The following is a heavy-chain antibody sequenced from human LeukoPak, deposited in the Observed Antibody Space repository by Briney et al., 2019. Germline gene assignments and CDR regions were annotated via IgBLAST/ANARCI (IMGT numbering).Heavy chain of an antibody. J-gene: IGHJ5*02. V-gene: IGHV4-34*01. CDR2: INHSGST. CDR3: AGGLKYQLPSYNWFDP. CDR1: GGSFSGYY. D-gene: IGHD2-2*01. Sequence: SETLSLTRAVYGGSFSGYYWSWIRQPPGKGLEWIGEINHSGSTNYNPSLKSRVTISVDTSKNQFSLKLSSVTAADTAVYYCAGGLKYQLPSYNWFDPWGQGTLVTVSS.